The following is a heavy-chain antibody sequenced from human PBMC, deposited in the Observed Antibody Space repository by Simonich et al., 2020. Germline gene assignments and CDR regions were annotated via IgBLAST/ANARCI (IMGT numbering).Heavy chain of an antibody. CDR2: NIPIPGIA. D-gene: IGHD3-10*01. J-gene: IGHJ4*02. V-gene: IGHV1-69*09. CDR1: GGTFSSYA. Sequence: QVQLVQSGAEVKKPGSSVKVSCKASGGTFSSYAISWVRQAPGQGLEWIEGNIPIPGIANDAQKVQGRVTITADKSTRTAYMELSSLRSEDTAVYYCARTNTMRELDTMVRGVDYFDYWGQGTLVTVSS. CDR3: ARTNTMRELDTMVRGVDYFDY.